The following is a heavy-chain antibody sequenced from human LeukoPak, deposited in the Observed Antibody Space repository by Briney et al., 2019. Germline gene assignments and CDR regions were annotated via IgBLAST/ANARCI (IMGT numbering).Heavy chain of an antibody. CDR2: TSGSGGST. D-gene: IGHD6-19*01. J-gene: IGHJ4*02. CDR1: GFTFSNYA. V-gene: IGHV3-23*01. Sequence: GGSLRLSCAASGFTFSNYAMNWVRQAPGKGLEWVSGTSGSGGSTYYADSVKGRFTISRDNSKNTLYLQMNSLRAEDTAVYYCAKEPATRWLATFDYWGQGTLVTVSS. CDR3: AKEPATRWLATFDY.